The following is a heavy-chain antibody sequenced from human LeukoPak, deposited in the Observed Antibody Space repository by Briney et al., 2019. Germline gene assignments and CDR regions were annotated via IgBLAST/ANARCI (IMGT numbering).Heavy chain of an antibody. CDR2: IRFDGSNK. CDR3: AKDYYYGSGSPYYVDK. CDR1: GFAFGRYG. D-gene: IGHD3-10*01. Sequence: QTGGSLRLSCAASGFAFGRYGMHWVRQAPGKGLEWVAFIRFDGSNKYLADSVKGRFTISRDNAKNTLSLQMNSLRVEDTAVYYCAKDYYYGSGSPYYVDKWGQGTLVTVSS. V-gene: IGHV3-30*02. J-gene: IGHJ4*02.